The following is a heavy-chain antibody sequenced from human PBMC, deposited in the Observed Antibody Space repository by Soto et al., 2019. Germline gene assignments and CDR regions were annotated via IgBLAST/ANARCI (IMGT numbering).Heavy chain of an antibody. Sequence: SVKVSCKASGGTFSSYAISWLRQAPGQGLEWMGGITPIFGTANYAQKFQGRVTITADESTSTAYMELSSLRSEDTAVYYCARSLLYQLPGYNYGMDVWGQGTTVTV. CDR3: ARSLLYQLPGYNYGMDV. CDR2: ITPIFGTA. V-gene: IGHV1-69*13. CDR1: GGTFSSYA. J-gene: IGHJ6*02. D-gene: IGHD2-8*01.